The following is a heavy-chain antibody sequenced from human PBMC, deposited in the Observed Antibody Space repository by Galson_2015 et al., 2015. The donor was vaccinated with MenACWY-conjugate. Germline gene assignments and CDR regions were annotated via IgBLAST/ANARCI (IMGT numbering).Heavy chain of an antibody. CDR2: INYI. V-gene: IGHV4-39*01. CDR1: GGPLSSLCYY. D-gene: IGHD3-22*01. CDR3: VRHVHVTSFGSSGNPQGGAFDI. J-gene: IGHJ3*02. Sequence: ETPSLTPTVSGGPLSSLCYYWGGIRQPPGGGLQWFGGINYIPPLERRVTISVDTSKNQFSRRLTSVTAADTAVYFCVRHVHVTSFGSSGNPQGGAFDIWGQGTLVTVSS.